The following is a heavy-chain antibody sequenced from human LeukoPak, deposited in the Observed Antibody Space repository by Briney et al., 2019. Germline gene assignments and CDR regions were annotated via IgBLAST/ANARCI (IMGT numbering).Heavy chain of an antibody. CDR3: ARDGIAVAGTRAFDI. CDR1: GGTFSSYA. V-gene: IGHV1-69*05. J-gene: IGHJ3*02. Sequence: SVTVSCKASGGTFSSYAISWVRQAPGQGLEWMGGIIPIFGKANYAQKFQGRVTITTDESTSTAYMELSSLRSEDTAVYYCARDGIAVAGTRAFDIWGQGTMVTVSS. D-gene: IGHD6-19*01. CDR2: IIPIFGKA.